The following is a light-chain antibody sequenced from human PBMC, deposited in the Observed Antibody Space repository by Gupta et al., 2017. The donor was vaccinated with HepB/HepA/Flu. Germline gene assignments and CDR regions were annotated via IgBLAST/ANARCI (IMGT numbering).Light chain of an antibody. V-gene: IGKV1-39*01. CDR3: EQSSSSNR. CDR1: HSSSSN. J-gene: IGKJ4*01. Sequence: DIQMPQSPSSLSASVGDRVTITIRESHSSSSNLNRYQEKPWKAPKLTIYAASTWEIGVPSRFSGTGSVKDLTLTSMRRQDEDFANYIGEQSSSSNRFGGGTKLEIK. CDR2: AAS.